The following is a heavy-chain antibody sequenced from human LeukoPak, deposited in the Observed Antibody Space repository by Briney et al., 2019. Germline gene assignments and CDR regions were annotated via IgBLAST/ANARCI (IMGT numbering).Heavy chain of an antibody. J-gene: IGHJ3*02. Sequence: GGSLRLSCAASGFTVSSNYMSWVRQAPEKGLEWVSEIYSDGSTYYAASVKGRFSISRDKSKNAVYLQMNSLRAEDTAVYYCARELREHGVFDIWGQGTMVTVSS. D-gene: IGHD1-26*01. CDR3: ARELREHGVFDI. CDR2: IYSDGST. CDR1: GFTVSSNY. V-gene: IGHV3-53*01.